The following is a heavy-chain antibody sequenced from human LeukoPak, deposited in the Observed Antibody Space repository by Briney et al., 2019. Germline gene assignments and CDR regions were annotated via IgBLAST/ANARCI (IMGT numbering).Heavy chain of an antibody. CDR1: GFTFSSYW. D-gene: IGHD6-13*01. CDR2: INSDGRST. J-gene: IGHJ4*02. V-gene: IGHV3-74*01. Sequence: PGGSLRLSCAASGFTFSSYWMHWVRQAPGKGLVWVSRINSDGRSTSYADSAKGRFTISRDNSKNTLYLQMNSLRAEDTAMYYCARDFGVMVAAAGMFDYWGQGTLVTVSS. CDR3: ARDFGVMVAAAGMFDY.